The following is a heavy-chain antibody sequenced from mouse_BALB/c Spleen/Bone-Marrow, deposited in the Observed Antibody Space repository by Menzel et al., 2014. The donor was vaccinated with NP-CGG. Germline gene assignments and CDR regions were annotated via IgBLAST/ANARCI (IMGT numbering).Heavy chain of an antibody. V-gene: IGHV1S56*01. CDR1: GYTFTNYY. CDR2: IYPVNVHA. J-gene: IGHJ4*01. D-gene: IGHD2-3*01. Sequence: QVQLRQSGPELVKPGASVRISCKASGYTFTNYYIHWVKQRPGQGLEWIGWIYPVNVHANFNEKFRGKATLTADKSSSTAYMQLSSLTSEDSVVYFCARWLLPYYAMDYWGQGTSVTVSS. CDR3: ARWLLPYYAMDY.